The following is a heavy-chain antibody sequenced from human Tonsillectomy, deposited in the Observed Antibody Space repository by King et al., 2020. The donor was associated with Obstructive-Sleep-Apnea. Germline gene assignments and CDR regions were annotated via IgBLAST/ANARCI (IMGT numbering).Heavy chain of an antibody. CDR1: GYTFTNYG. CDR2: INTYNANT. J-gene: IGHJ5*02. CDR3: ARVVDYGSSWFDP. D-gene: IGHD4-17*01. V-gene: IGHV1-18*04. Sequence: QLVQSGAEMKKPGASVKVSCKASGYTFTNYGITWVRQAPGQGLEWMGWINTYNANTKCAQKLQGRVTMTTDTSTSTAYMDLRSLRSDDTAVYFCARVVDYGSSWFDPWGQGTLVTVSS.